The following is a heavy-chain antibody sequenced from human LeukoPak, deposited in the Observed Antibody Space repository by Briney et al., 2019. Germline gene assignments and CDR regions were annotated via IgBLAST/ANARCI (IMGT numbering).Heavy chain of an antibody. V-gene: IGHV1-2*06. D-gene: IGHD3-22*01. Sequence: ASVKVSCKASGYTFTGHYMHWVRQAPGQGLEWMGRIHPNSGDTIYAQIFQGRVTMTRDTSTSTVYMELSSLRSEDTAVYYCARDSAGAYDSSAGWFDPWGQGTLVTVSS. CDR2: IHPNSGDT. CDR3: ARDSAGAYDSSAGWFDP. CDR1: GYTFTGHY. J-gene: IGHJ5*02.